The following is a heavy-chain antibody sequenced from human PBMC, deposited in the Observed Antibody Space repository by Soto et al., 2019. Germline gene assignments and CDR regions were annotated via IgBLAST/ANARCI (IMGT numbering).Heavy chain of an antibody. CDR2: IGASGDIT. V-gene: IGHV3-23*01. J-gene: IGHJ4*02. Sequence: ESLKISCAASGFSFTNVAMSWVRQAPGKGLEWVAGIGASGDITWYADSVKGRLSISRDNSKNTLYPQLNSLRFEDTAVYYCAKDDFTDRGDDYFDYWGPGTLVTVSS. CDR1: GFSFTNVA. CDR3: AKDDFTDRGDDYFDY. D-gene: IGHD2-21*02.